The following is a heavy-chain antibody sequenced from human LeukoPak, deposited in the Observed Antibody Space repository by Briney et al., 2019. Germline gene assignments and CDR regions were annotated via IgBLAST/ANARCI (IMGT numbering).Heavy chain of an antibody. J-gene: IGHJ3*02. CDR2: ISGSGGST. Sequence: GGSLRLSCAASGFTFSTYWMSWVRQAPGKGLEWVSSISGSGGSTYVAESLKGRFTISRDNSKNTLSLQVRSLSAEDTAVYYCVKGLQGGWTLNDAFHIWGQGTKVTVSS. D-gene: IGHD6-19*01. CDR3: VKGLQGGWTLNDAFHI. V-gene: IGHV3-23*01. CDR1: GFTFSTYW.